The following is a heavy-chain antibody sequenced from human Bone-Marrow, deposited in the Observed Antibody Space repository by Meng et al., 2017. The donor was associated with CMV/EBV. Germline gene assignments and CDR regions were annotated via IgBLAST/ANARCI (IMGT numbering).Heavy chain of an antibody. Sequence: ESLKISCTVSGGSISSYYWSWIRQPPGKGLEWIGYIYYSGSTNYNPSLKSRVTISVDTSKNQFSLKLSSVTAADTAVYYCARESSSSAYYYYYGMDVWAQGTTVTFSS. J-gene: IGHJ6*02. CDR1: GGSISSYY. CDR3: ARESSSSAYYYYYGMDV. D-gene: IGHD6-6*01. CDR2: IYYSGST. V-gene: IGHV4-59*01.